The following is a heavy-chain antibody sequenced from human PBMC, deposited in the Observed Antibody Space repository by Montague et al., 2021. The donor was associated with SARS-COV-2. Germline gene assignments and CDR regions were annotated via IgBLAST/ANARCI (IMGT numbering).Heavy chain of an antibody. D-gene: IGHD3-9*01. Sequence: PALVKPTQTLTLTCTFSRFSLSTSGMCVGWIRQPPGKALEWLARIDWDDDKYYSTSLKTRLTISKDTSKNQVVLTMTNMDPVDTATYYCARRTYDILTGYDYGMDVWGQGTTVTVSS. CDR3: ARRTYDILTGYDYGMDV. CDR1: RFSLSTSGMC. CDR2: IDWDDDK. V-gene: IGHV2-70*11. J-gene: IGHJ6*02.